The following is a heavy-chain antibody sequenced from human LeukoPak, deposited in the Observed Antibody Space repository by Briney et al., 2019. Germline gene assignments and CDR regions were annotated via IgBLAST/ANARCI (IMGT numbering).Heavy chain of an antibody. D-gene: IGHD2-2*01. CDR2: INPNSGGT. Sequence: LGASVKVSCKASGYTFTSYYMHWVRQAPGQGLEWMGWINPNSGGTNYAQKFQGRVTMTRDTSISTAYMELSRLRSDDTAVYYCAREYCSSTSCYAGGLVNYFDYWGQGTLVTVSS. CDR3: AREYCSSTSCYAGGLVNYFDY. V-gene: IGHV1-2*02. CDR1: GYTFTSYY. J-gene: IGHJ4*02.